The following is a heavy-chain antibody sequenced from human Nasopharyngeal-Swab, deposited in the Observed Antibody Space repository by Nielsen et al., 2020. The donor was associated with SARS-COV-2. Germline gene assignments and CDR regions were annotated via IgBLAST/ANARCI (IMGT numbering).Heavy chain of an antibody. CDR2: IKNRNNYT. J-gene: IGHJ4*02. CDR1: GFTFGSYS. Sequence: GVPLQISCEGSGFTFGSYSMNWVRQTPGKRLEWVSCIKNRNNYTYYADSVKGRFTISRDNAKNSLYLQMNSLRAEDTAVYYCAREGDYWGQGTLVTVSS. V-gene: IGHV3-21*01. CDR3: AREGDY.